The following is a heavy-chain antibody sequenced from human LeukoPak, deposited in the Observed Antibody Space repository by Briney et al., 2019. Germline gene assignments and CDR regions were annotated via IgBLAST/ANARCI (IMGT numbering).Heavy chain of an antibody. J-gene: IGHJ4*02. D-gene: IGHD3-10*01. Sequence: GGSLRLSCAASGFTFSSYSMNWVRQAPGKGLEWISYVSYSSITIYYADSVKGRFTISRDNAKNSLYLQMNSLRDEDTAVYYCARDAHIVRGVNPLDYWGQGTLVTVSS. CDR3: ARDAHIVRGVNPLDY. V-gene: IGHV3-48*02. CDR1: GFTFSSYS. CDR2: VSYSSITI.